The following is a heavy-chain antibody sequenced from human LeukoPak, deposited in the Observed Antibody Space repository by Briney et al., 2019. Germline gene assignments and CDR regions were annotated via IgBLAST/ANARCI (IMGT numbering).Heavy chain of an antibody. CDR1: GFTFSSYS. J-gene: IGHJ5*02. CDR3: APTVVFDP. D-gene: IGHD4-23*01. Sequence: PGGSLRLSCAASGFTFSSYSMNWVRQAPGKGLEWVSSISGSSSYIYYADSVKGRFTISRDNAKNSLYLQMNSLRAEDTAVYYCAPTVVFDPWGQGTLVTVSS. V-gene: IGHV3-21*03. CDR2: ISGSSSYI.